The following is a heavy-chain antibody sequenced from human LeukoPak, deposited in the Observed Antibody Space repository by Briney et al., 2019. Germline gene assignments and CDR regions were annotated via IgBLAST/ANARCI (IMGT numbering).Heavy chain of an antibody. CDR3: ARGSGYGSGPLDY. V-gene: IGHV4-39*01. CDR2: IHYSGST. Sequence: GGIHYSGSTYYDPSLKSRVTISMDTSRNQFSLRLNSVTAADTAVYYCARGSGYGSGPLDYWGQGTLVTVSS. J-gene: IGHJ4*02. D-gene: IGHD3-10*01.